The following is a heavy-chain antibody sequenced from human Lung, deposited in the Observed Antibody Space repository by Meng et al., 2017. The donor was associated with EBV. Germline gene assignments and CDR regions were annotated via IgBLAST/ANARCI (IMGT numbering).Heavy chain of an antibody. D-gene: IGHD4-17*01. Sequence: QWQVLESGGGGVPPGRSLRLSGAASEYTFSSYGMHWVRQAPGKGLEWLTFICYDGVKKSYTDSVKGRFTISRDNSRNTLYLEMDSLRAEDTAMYYCARDFYGDYSLLDYWGHGTLVTVSS. CDR1: EYTFSSYG. CDR2: ICYDGVKK. J-gene: IGHJ4*03. V-gene: IGHV3-30*06. CDR3: ARDFYGDYSLLDY.